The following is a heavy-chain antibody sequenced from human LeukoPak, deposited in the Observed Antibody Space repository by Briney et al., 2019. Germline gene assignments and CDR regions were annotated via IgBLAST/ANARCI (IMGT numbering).Heavy chain of an antibody. CDR3: ARGPFSSSWSDFDY. J-gene: IGHJ4*02. CDR2: ISGDSRYI. V-gene: IGHV3-21*06. D-gene: IGHD6-13*01. Sequence: PGGSLRLSCAASGFTFSDYSLNWVRQPPGKGLEWVSCISGDSRYIYYADSVKGRSTISRDNAQNSLYLHMNSLRAEDTAVYYCARGPFSSSWSDFDYWGQGTLVTVSS. CDR1: GFTFSDYS.